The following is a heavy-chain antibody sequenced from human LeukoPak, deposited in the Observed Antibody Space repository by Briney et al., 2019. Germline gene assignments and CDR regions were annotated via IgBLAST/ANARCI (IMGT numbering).Heavy chain of an antibody. CDR1: GGSLNNYY. Sequence: SETLSLTCTVSGGSLNNYYWSWIRQPAGKGLGWIGRIYTRGSTNYNTSLKRRVTISVTTSKTQPSLSWGSVTPTDTPGYTVPRGRYCSADICSGGDAFDIWGQGTMVSVSS. V-gene: IGHV4-4*07. J-gene: IGHJ3*02. CDR3: PRGRYCSADICSGGDAFDI. D-gene: IGHD2-15*01. CDR2: IYTRGST.